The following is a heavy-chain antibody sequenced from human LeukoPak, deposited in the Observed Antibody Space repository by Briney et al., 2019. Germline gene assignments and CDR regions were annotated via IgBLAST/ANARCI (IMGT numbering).Heavy chain of an antibody. CDR3: ARDSSYCSGGSCYSHYYYMDV. Sequence: SETLSLTCSVSGDSLNKNFWSWIRQPAGKGLEWIGRIYTSGSTNYNPSLKSRVTMSVDTSKNQFSLKLSSVTAADTAVYYCARDSSYCSGGSCYSHYYYMDVWGKGTTVTVSS. J-gene: IGHJ6*03. D-gene: IGHD2-15*01. CDR2: IYTSGST. CDR1: GDSLNKNF. V-gene: IGHV4-4*07.